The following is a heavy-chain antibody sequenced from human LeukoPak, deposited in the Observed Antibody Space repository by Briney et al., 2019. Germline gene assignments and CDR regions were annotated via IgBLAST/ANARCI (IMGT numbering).Heavy chain of an antibody. V-gene: IGHV3-23*01. CDR1: GFTFSSYA. CDR3: AKFPPYSSGWYGYFDY. J-gene: IGHJ4*02. Sequence: GGSLGLSCAASGFTFSSYAMSWVRQAPGKGLEWVSAISGSGGSTYYADSVKGRFTISRDNSKNTLYLQMNSLRAEDTAVYYCAKFPPYSSGWYGYFDYWGQGTLVTVSS. D-gene: IGHD6-19*01. CDR2: ISGSGGST.